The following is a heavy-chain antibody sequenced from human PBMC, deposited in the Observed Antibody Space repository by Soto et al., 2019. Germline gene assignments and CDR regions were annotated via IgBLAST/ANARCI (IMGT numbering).Heavy chain of an antibody. CDR2: IKQDGSEK. D-gene: IGHD3-3*01. CDR3: ARDVQTRFLEWLLYIDY. Sequence: GGSLRLSCAASGFTFSSYWMSWVRQAPGKGLEWVANIKQDGSEKYYVDSVKGRFTISRDNAKNSLYLQMNSLRAEDTAVYYCARDVQTRFLEWLLYIDYWGQGTLVTVS. J-gene: IGHJ4*02. CDR1: GFTFSSYW. V-gene: IGHV3-7*05.